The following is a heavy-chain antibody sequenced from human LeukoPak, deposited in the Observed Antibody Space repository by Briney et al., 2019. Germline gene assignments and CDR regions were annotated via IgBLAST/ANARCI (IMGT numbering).Heavy chain of an antibody. V-gene: IGHV4-59*08. D-gene: IGHD5-24*01. CDR1: GGSISSYY. CDR3: ARHGSAWLHLDY. Sequence: SETLSLTCTVSGGSISSYYWSWIRQPPGKGLEWIGYISYSGSTNYNPSLKSRVTISVDTSKNQFSLRLTSVTAADTAVYYCARHGSAWLHLDYWGQGILVTVSS. CDR2: ISYSGST. J-gene: IGHJ4*02.